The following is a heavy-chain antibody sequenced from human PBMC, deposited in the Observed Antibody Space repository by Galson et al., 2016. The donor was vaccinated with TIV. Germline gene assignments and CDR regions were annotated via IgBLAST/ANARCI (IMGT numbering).Heavy chain of an antibody. D-gene: IGHD3-10*01. J-gene: IGHJ4*02. Sequence: SVKVSCKASGGSLANYAFNWVRQAPGQGLEWMGGILPISQTSNYAQHFLGRVTFTADASSTTVYMELSSLTSDDTAVYYCARDVPCGGACYYFDYWGQGTLVTVSA. CDR2: ILPISQTS. CDR1: GGSLANYA. V-gene: IGHV1-69*13. CDR3: ARDVPCGGACYYFDY.